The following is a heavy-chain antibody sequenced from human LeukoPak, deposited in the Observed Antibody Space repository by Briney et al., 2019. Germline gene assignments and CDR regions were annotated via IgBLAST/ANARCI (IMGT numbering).Heavy chain of an antibody. CDR1: GFTFSSYA. CDR2: ISYDGSNK. D-gene: IGHD3-10*01. CDR3: ARDHAGGVHLGMDV. Sequence: GGSLRLSCAASGFTFSSYAMLWVRQAPGKGLEWVAVISYDGSNKYYADSVKGRFTISRDSSKNTLYLQMNSLRAEDTAVYYCARDHAGGVHLGMDVWGQGTTVTVSS. V-gene: IGHV3-30*04. J-gene: IGHJ6*02.